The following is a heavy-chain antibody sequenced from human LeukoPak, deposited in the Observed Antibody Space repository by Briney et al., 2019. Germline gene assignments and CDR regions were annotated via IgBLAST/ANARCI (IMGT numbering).Heavy chain of an antibody. CDR3: ARVRPNWNDGTFDY. CDR1: GASITNYY. D-gene: IGHD1-1*01. V-gene: IGHV4-4*07. Sequence: SETLSLTCTVSGASITNYYWSWIRQSAGKGLKWIGRIYPSGSTHSNPSLKSRVTMSLDTSKNQFSLGLSSVTAADTAVYYCARVRPNWNDGTFDYWGQGTLVTVSS. J-gene: IGHJ4*02. CDR2: IYPSGST.